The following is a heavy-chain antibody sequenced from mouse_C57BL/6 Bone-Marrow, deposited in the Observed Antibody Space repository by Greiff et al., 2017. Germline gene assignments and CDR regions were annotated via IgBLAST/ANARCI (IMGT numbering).Heavy chain of an antibody. D-gene: IGHD4-1*01. CDR2: IHPSDSDT. Sequence: QVQLQQPGAELVKPGASVKVSCKASGYTFTSYWMHWVKQRPGQGLEWIGRIHPSDSDTNYNQKFKGKATLTVDKSSSPAYMQLSSLTSEDSAVYLCAQLTGGAGFAYWGRATLVTVSA. CDR1: GYTFTSYW. V-gene: IGHV1-74*01. CDR3: AQLTGGAGFAY. J-gene: IGHJ3*01.